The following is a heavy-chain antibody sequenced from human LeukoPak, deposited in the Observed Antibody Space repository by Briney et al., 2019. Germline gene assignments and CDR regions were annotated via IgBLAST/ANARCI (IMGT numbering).Heavy chain of an antibody. Sequence: ATVKVSCKASGYTFTIYGISWVRQAPGQGLEWMGWISAYNGNTNYAQKLQGRVTMTTDTSTSTAYMELRSLRSDDTAVYYCARTYYDILTGYYAFDYWGQGTLVTVSS. CDR1: GYTFTIYG. V-gene: IGHV1-18*01. CDR3: ARTYYDILTGYYAFDY. J-gene: IGHJ4*02. D-gene: IGHD3-9*01. CDR2: ISAYNGNT.